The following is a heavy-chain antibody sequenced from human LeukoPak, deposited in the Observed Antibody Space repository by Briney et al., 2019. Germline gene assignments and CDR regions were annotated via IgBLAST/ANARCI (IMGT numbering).Heavy chain of an antibody. D-gene: IGHD4-11*01. CDR3: AREASTVTTEYYYMDV. J-gene: IGHJ6*03. CDR2: INSSSSM. Sequence: KTGGSLRLSCAASGFTFSRYTMTWVRQAPGKGLEWVSSINSSSSMSNADSVKGRFTISRDNAKNSLYLQMNSLRAEDTAVYYCAREASTVTTEYYYMDVWGKGTTVTVSS. CDR1: GFTFSRYT. V-gene: IGHV3-21*01.